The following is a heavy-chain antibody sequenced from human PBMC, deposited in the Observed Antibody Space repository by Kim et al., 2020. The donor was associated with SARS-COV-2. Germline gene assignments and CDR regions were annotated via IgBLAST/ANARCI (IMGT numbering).Heavy chain of an antibody. J-gene: IGHJ2*01. Sequence: DSVKGRFTISRDNSKNTLYLQMNSLRAEDTAVYYCAKTTWELLADEYFDLWGRGTLVTVSS. CDR3: AKTTWELLADEYFDL. V-gene: IGHV3-23*01. D-gene: IGHD1-26*01.